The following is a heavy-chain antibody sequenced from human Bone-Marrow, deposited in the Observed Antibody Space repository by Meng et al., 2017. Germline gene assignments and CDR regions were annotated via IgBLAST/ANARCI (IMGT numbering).Heavy chain of an antibody. Sequence: GESLKISCAASGFTFSSHWMHWVRQGPGKGLVWVSRINYEGSRTMYADSVKGRFTISRDNAKNTPYLQLNSLRAEDTAVYYCAREYDFWSGYHGMDVWGQGTTVTVSS. D-gene: IGHD3-3*01. J-gene: IGHJ6*02. CDR1: GFTFSSHW. CDR3: AREYDFWSGYHGMDV. CDR2: INYEGSRT. V-gene: IGHV3-74*03.